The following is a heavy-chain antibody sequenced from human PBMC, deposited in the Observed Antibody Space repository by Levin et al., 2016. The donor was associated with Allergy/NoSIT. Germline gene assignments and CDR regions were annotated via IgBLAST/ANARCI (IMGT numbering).Heavy chain of an antibody. CDR3: ARVVTAIPEGLALYY. Sequence: ASVKVSCKASGYTFTGYYMHWVRQAPGQGLEWMGWISAYNGNTNYAQKLQGRVTMTTDTSTSTAYMELRSLRSDDTAVYYCARVVTAIPEGLALYYWGQGTLVTVSS. V-gene: IGHV1-18*04. CDR1: GYTFTGYY. J-gene: IGHJ4*02. D-gene: IGHD2-21*02. CDR2: ISAYNGNT.